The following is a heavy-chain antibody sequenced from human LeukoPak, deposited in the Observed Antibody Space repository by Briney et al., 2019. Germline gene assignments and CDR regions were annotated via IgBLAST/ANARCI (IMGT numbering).Heavy chain of an antibody. V-gene: IGHV1-46*01. D-gene: IGHD6-6*01. CDR1: GYTFTNYY. CDR3: ARRSGGSSAPDY. CDR2: INPSGDST. Sequence: ASVKVSCEASGYTFTNYYIHWVRQAPGQGLEWMGIINPSGDSTTYAQKFQDRVTMTRDTSTSTIYMELSSLRSEDTAVYYCARRSGGSSAPDYWGQGTLVAVSS. J-gene: IGHJ4*02.